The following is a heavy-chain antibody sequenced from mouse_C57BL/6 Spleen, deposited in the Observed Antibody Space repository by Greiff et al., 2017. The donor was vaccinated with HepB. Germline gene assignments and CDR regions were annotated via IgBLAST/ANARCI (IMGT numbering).Heavy chain of an antibody. J-gene: IGHJ4*01. Sequence: DVKLVESGGDLVKPGGSLKLSCAASGFTFSSYGMSWVRQTPDKRLEWVATISSGGSYTYYPDSVKGRFTISRDNAKNTLYLQMSSLKSEDTAMYYCARHPMDYWGQGTSVTVSS. CDR3: ARHPMDY. CDR2: ISSGGSYT. V-gene: IGHV5-6*02. CDR1: GFTFSSYG.